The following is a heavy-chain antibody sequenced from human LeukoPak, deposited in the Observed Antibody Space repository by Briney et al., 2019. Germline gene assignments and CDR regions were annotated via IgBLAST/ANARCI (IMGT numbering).Heavy chain of an antibody. J-gene: IGHJ4*02. CDR1: GYTFTSYY. D-gene: IGHD1-26*01. Sequence: ASVKVSCKASGYTFTSYYMHWVRQAPGQGLEWMGIINPSGGSTSYAQKFQGRVTMTRDMSTSTVYMELSSLRSEDTAVYYCARATGATWGVDYWGQGTLVTVSS. V-gene: IGHV1-46*01. CDR3: ARATGATWGVDY. CDR2: INPSGGST.